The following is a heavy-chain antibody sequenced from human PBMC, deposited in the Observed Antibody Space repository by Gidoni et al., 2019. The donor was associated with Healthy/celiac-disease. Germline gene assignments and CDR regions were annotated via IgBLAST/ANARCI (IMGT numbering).Heavy chain of an antibody. CDR1: GYSFTSYW. Sequence: EVQLVQSGAEVNKPGESLKISCKGSGYSFTSYWLGWVRQMPGKGLEWMVIIYPGDADTRYSPSFQAQVTISADKSISTDYLQWSSLKYSDTAMYYCARHVGGWELLGYYYGMDVWGQGTTVTVSS. J-gene: IGHJ6*02. CDR3: ARHVGGWELLGYYYGMDV. CDR2: IYPGDADT. V-gene: IGHV5-51*01. D-gene: IGHD1-26*01.